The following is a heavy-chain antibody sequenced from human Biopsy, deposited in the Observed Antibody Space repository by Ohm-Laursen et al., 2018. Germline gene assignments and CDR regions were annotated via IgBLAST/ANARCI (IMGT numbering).Heavy chain of an antibody. CDR1: GGPSSNYA. V-gene: IGHV1-69*04. Sequence: SVKVSCKASGGPSSNYALSWVRQAPGQGLEWVGRIVPILGHLNYAQRFQGRVSITADKSTTYVYMELSRLTSGDTAVYYCAADADGYYTEFDYWGPGTLVTVSS. CDR3: AADADGYYTEFDY. J-gene: IGHJ4*02. CDR2: IVPILGHL. D-gene: IGHD3-3*01.